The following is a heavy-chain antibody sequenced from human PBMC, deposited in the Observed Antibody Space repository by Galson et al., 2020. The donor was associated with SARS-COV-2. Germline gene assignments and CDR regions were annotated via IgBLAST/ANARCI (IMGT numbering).Heavy chain of an antibody. CDR3: ARYHGNDRLFDY. D-gene: IGHD3-10*01. CDR2: IYYSGTT. CDR1: GVSISSSGYY. V-gene: IGHV4-31*11. Sequence: SETLSLTCAVSGVSISSSGYYWSWIRQHQGKGLDWIGYIYYSGTTYYNPSPKSRVTISVDTSKNQFLLKLSSVTDADTAVYYCARYHGNDRLFDYWGQGTLVTVSS. J-gene: IGHJ4*02.